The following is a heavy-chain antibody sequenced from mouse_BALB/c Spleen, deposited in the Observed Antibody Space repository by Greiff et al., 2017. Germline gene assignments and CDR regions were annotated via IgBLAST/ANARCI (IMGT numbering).Heavy chain of an antibody. V-gene: IGHV5-17*02. CDR2: ISSGSSTI. D-gene: IGHD2-4*01. J-gene: IGHJ4*01. Sequence: EVQLVESGGGLVQPGGSRKLSCAASGFTFSSFGMHWVRQAPEKGLEWVAYISSGSSTIYYADTVKGRFTISRDNPKNTLFLQMTSLRSEDTAMYYCARSGDYDESMDYWGQGTSVTVSS. CDR1: GFTFSSFG. CDR3: ARSGDYDESMDY.